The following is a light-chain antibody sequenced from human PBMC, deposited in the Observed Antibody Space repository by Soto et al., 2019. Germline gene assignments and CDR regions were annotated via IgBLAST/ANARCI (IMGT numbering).Light chain of an antibody. Sequence: QSVLTQPASVSGSPGQSITISCTGTSSDIGAYNFVSWYQQHPGKAPKLMIYNVNNRPSGFSSRFAGSKSGNTASLTISGLRAEDEADYYCSSYAGSTTFVFGNGTKVTVL. CDR1: SSDIGAYNF. J-gene: IGLJ1*01. CDR2: NVN. V-gene: IGLV2-14*03. CDR3: SSYAGSTTFV.